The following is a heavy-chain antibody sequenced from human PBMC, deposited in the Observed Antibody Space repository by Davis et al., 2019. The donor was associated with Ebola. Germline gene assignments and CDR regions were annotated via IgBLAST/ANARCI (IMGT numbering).Heavy chain of an antibody. V-gene: IGHV1-18*01. CDR1: GYSFTDDG. D-gene: IGHD2-2*01. Sequence: ASVKVSCKASGYSFTDDGISWVRQAPGQGLEWMGWISTYNGNTNYAQKFQGWVTMTRDTSISTAYMELSRLRSDDTAVYYCARGGCSSPSCSDYWGQGTLVTVSS. J-gene: IGHJ4*02. CDR3: ARGGCSSPSCSDY. CDR2: ISTYNGNT.